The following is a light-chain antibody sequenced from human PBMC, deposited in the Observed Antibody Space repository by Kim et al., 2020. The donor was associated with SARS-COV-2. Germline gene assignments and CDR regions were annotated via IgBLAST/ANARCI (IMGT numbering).Light chain of an antibody. CDR2: SST. CDR1: RSNIGSNY. CDR3: AAWDNSLNWV. V-gene: IGLV1-47*02. J-gene: IGLJ3*02. Sequence: ELTQPPSASGAPGQRVTISCSGSRSNIGSNYVYWFQQLPGTAPKLLIYSSTQRPSGVSDRFSGSTSGTSASLAISGLRSEDEADYYFAAWDNSLNWVFGGGTQLTV.